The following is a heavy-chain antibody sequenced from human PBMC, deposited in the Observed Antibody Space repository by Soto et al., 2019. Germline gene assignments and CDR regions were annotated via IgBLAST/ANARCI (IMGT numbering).Heavy chain of an antibody. D-gene: IGHD2-21*01. CDR1: GGSISSYY. CDR3: ARGSKIAIYYGMDV. V-gene: IGHV4-59*01. J-gene: IGHJ6*02. CDR2: IYYSGST. Sequence: SETLSLTCTVSGGSISSYYWSWIRQPPGKGLEWIGYIYYSGSTNYNPSLKSRVTISVDTSKNQFSLKLSSVTAADTAVYYCARGSKIAIYYGMDVWGQGTTVTVSS.